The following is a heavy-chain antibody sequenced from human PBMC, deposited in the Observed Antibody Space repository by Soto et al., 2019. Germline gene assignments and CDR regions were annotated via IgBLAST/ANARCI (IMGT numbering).Heavy chain of an antibody. CDR2: INAGNGNT. CDR3: ARGRRGVRGRGSSFDP. CDR1: GYIFTSYA. D-gene: IGHD2-15*01. Sequence: QVPLVQSGAEVKKPGASVKVSCKASGYIFTSYAMHWMRQAPGQRLEWMGWINAGNGNTKYSQKFQGRVTITRDTSASTAYMELSSLRSEDTAVYHCARGRRGVRGRGSSFDPWGQGTLVTVSS. V-gene: IGHV1-3*01. J-gene: IGHJ5*02.